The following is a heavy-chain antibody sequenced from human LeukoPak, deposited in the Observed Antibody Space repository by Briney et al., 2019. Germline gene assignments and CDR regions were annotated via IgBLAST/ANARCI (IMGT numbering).Heavy chain of an antibody. V-gene: IGHV4-59*01. CDR2: IYYSGST. CDR1: GGSISSYY. J-gene: IGHJ3*02. D-gene: IGHD4-17*01. Sequence: SETLSLTCTVSGGSISSYYWSWIRQPPGKGLEWIGYIYYSGSTNYNPSLKSRVTISVDTSKNQFSLKLSSVTAADTAVYYCARDLYDYGDYLAFDIWGQGTMVTVSS. CDR3: ARDLYDYGDYLAFDI.